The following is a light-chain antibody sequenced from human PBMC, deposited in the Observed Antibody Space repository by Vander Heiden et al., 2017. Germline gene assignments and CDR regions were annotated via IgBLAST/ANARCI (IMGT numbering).Light chain of an antibody. Sequence: EIMLTQSPGTLPLSPGERATLSCRASQSASSSYLAWYQQKPGQAPRLLIYDTTSRATGIPDRFSGSGFGTDFTLTISRLEPEDFAVYYCQQYGSSPQTFGQGTKVEIK. J-gene: IGKJ1*01. CDR3: QQYGSSPQT. CDR1: QSASSSY. CDR2: DTT. V-gene: IGKV3-20*01.